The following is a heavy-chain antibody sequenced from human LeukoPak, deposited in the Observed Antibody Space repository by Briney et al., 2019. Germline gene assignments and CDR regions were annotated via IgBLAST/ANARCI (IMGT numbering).Heavy chain of an antibody. CDR1: GGSISSYY. D-gene: IGHD6-19*01. CDR2: IYYSGST. CDR3: AREGSSGWYRGWFDP. J-gene: IGHJ5*02. Sequence: SETRSLTCTIPGGSISSYYWSWIRQPPGKGLEWIGYIYYSGSTNYNPSLKSRVTISVDTSKNQFSLKLSSVTAADTAVYYCAREGSSGWYRGWFDPWGQGTLVTVSS. V-gene: IGHV4-59*01.